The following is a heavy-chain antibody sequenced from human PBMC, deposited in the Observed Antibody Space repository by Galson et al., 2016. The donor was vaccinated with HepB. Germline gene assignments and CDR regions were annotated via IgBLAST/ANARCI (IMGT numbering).Heavy chain of an antibody. Sequence: PALVKPTQTLTLACTVSGFSLSNARMGVIWIRQPPGKAPEWLAHIFSNGEESYSPSLKSRLTISKDTSKSQVVLTMTNMDREDTATYYCARTLSYYHNSAALFDYWGQGILVTVSS. CDR3: ARTLSYYHNSAALFDY. CDR1: GFSLSNARMG. D-gene: IGHD3-22*01. J-gene: IGHJ4*02. V-gene: IGHV2-26*01. CDR2: IFSNGEE.